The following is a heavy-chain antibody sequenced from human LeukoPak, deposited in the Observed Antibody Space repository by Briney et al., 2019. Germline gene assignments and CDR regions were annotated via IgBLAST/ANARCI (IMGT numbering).Heavy chain of an antibody. CDR2: INHSGST. V-gene: IGHV4-34*01. D-gene: IGHD3-22*01. CDR3: ARVLHNRNYDGSTYYGY. Sequence: SETLSLTCAVYGGSFTAYYWSGVRQPPGKGLEWIGEINHSGSTNYNPSLTSRVTISVDTSKNQFSLKLNSVTAADTAVYYCARVLHNRNYDGSTYYGYWGQGTLVTVSS. J-gene: IGHJ4*02. CDR1: GGSFTAYY.